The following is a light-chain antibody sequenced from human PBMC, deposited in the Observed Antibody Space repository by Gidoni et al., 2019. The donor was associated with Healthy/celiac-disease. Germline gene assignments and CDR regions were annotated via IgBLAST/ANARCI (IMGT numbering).Light chain of an antibody. CDR3: QQYNNWPPT. CDR2: GAS. V-gene: IGKV3-15*01. Sequence: IVMTQSPATLSASPGERATLSCRASQSVSSNLAWYQQKPGQAPRLLIYGASTRATGIPARFSGSGSGTEFTLTISSLQSEDFAVYYCQQYNNWPPTFXQXTKVEIK. J-gene: IGKJ1*01. CDR1: QSVSSN.